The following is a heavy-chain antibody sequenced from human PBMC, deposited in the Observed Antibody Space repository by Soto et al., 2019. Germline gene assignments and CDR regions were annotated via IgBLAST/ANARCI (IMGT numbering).Heavy chain of an antibody. J-gene: IGHJ4*02. CDR3: ASSYGSGYRGFDY. CDR1: GDTFTFYS. V-gene: IGHV1-69*02. D-gene: IGHD3-10*01. CDR2: INPILSMS. Sequence: QVQLVQSGAEVKRPGSSVKVSCKASGDTFTFYSINWVRQAPGLGLEWMGRINPILSMSNYAQRFQGRVTMTADKSTSTAYMERSSLRSEDTATYYCASSYGSGYRGFDYWGQGALVTVSS.